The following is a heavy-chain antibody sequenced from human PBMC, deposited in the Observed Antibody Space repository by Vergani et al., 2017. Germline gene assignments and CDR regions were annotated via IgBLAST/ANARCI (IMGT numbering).Heavy chain of an antibody. V-gene: IGHV1-2*02. CDR3: ARGHLSMVRGHYYMDV. J-gene: IGHJ6*03. Sequence: QVQLVQSGAEVKKPGASVKVSCKASGYTFTGYYMHWVRQAPGQGLEWMGWINPNSGGTNYAQQFQGRVTMTRDTSISTAYLELSRLRSDDTAVYYCARGHLSMVRGHYYMDVWDKGTTVTVSS. D-gene: IGHD3-10*01. CDR1: GYTFTGYY. CDR2: INPNSGGT.